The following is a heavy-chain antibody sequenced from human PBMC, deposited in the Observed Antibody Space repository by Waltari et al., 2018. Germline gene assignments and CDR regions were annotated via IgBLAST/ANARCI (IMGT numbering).Heavy chain of an antibody. Sequence: QVQLVQSGAEVKKPGASVRLSCKALGYTFTKYGVTWMRQAPGQGLEWLGWISTSTGNRKYAQKIQDRVIMTTDSSTSTAYLELRSLRYDDTAVYFCARVPSPWGQGTQVTVSS. V-gene: IGHV1-18*01. J-gene: IGHJ5*02. CDR3: ARVPSP. CDR2: ISTSTGNR. CDR1: GYTFTKYG.